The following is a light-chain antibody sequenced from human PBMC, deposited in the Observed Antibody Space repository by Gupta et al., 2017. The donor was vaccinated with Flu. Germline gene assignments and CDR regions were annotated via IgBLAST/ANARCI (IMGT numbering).Light chain of an antibody. CDR3: QQRSYSRS. Sequence: SPATLALSPAERANHTCRASQRVSNYLAWIQQKPGQSPRLLIYDASNRATGSSARFSGSGSGTDFTLTISSREAEDIAVYYGQQRSYSRSFGQGTKVEMK. CDR2: DAS. J-gene: IGKJ2*01. CDR1: QRVSNY. V-gene: IGKV3-11*01.